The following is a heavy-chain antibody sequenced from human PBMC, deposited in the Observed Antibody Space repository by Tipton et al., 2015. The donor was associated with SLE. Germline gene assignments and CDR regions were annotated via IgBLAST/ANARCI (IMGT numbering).Heavy chain of an antibody. CDR2: IYDRGTT. J-gene: IGHJ4*02. CDR1: GASISSHQ. V-gene: IGHV4-59*11. CDR3: AKGDITSRSLDS. Sequence: TLSLTCTVSGASISSHQWSWIRQSPREGLEWIGYIYDRGTTNYNPSVMNRVVVSMGTSKNQFSLRLTSVTAADTAVYYCAKGDITSRSLDSWGQGTLVTVSS. D-gene: IGHD2-15*01.